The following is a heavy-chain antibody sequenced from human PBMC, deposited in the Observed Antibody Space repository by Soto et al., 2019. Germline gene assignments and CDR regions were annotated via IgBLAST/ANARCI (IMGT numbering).Heavy chain of an antibody. J-gene: IGHJ4*02. CDR3: ARPGYDAAFDF. CDR2: IHGGEI. Sequence: ASVKVSCRASGYTFSDFAXHWVRQAPGQGLEWMGWIHGGEIGYSQKFQGRLSLTGDRSTATVYMELTTLTFEDTAMYYCARPGYDAAFDFWGQGVLVTVSS. V-gene: IGHV1-3*01. D-gene: IGHD5-12*01. CDR1: GYTFSDFA.